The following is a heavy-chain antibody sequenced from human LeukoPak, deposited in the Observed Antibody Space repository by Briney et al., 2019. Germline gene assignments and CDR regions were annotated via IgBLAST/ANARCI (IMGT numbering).Heavy chain of an antibody. V-gene: IGHV4-34*01. CDR3: ARGGRGFWSGYAARAFDI. Sequence: SETLSLTCVVYGGSFSGYYWSWILQPPGKGLEWIGEINHSGSTNYNPSLKSRVTISVDTSKNQFSLKLSSVTAADTAVYYCARGGRGFWSGYAARAFDIWGQGTMVTVSS. J-gene: IGHJ3*02. D-gene: IGHD3-3*01. CDR1: GGSFSGYY. CDR2: INHSGST.